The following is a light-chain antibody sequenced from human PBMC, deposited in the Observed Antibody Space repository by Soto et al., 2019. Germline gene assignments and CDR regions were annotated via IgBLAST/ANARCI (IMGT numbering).Light chain of an antibody. V-gene: IGLV2-8*01. J-gene: IGLJ1*01. Sequence: QSVLTQPASVSGSPGQSITISCTGSSSDIGTYNYVSWYQQHPGKAPKLMIYGVSQRPSGVPDRFSGSKSGSTASLTVSGLQTEDEADYYCSAYAGSNNFVFGSGTKVTVL. CDR3: SAYAGSNNFV. CDR1: SSDIGTYNY. CDR2: GVS.